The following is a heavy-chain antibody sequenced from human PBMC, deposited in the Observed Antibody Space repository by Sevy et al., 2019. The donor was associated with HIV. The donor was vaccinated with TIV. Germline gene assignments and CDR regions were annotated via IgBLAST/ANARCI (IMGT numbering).Heavy chain of an antibody. CDR2: MNPNSGDT. J-gene: IGHJ5*02. Sequence: ASVKVSCKASGYTITSYDINWVRQATGQGLEWMGWMNPNSGDTGYVQKFQGRVTMTRNTSISTAYMELSSLRSEDTAVYYCARALRAVDIVPFDPWGQGTLVTVSS. CDR1: GYTITSYD. V-gene: IGHV1-8*01. CDR3: ARALRAVDIVPFDP. D-gene: IGHD5-12*01.